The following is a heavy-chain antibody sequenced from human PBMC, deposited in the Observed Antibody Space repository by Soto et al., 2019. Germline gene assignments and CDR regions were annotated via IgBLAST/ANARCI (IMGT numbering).Heavy chain of an antibody. V-gene: IGHV1-3*01. CDR2: INAGNGDT. J-gene: IGHJ4*02. CDR1: GYTFTSNA. CDR3: ARDSGGLLVY. D-gene: IGHD6-19*01. Sequence: QVQLVQSGAEVKKPGASVKVSCKTSGYTFTSNAMHWVRQAPGQRLEWMGWINAGNGDTKHSQKFEGRVTITRDTSEGTAYMEVSSPSSEDTAVYYGARDSGGLLVYWGQGTLVTVSS.